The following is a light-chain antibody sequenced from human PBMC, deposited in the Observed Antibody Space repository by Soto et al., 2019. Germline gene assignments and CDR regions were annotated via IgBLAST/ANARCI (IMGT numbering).Light chain of an antibody. CDR1: ESVSRN. Sequence: EVVRKMSPATVSVSKRERATLSCTASESVSRNLAWYQQKPGQAPRLLIYDASTRATGIPDRFSGGGSGTEFTLTISSLQSEDFVVYYCHQYNSCPPITFGQGTLLAIK. J-gene: IGKJ5*01. V-gene: IGKV3-15*01. CDR3: HQYNSCPPIT. CDR2: DAS.